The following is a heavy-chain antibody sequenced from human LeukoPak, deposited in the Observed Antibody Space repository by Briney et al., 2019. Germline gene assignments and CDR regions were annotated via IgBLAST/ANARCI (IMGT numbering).Heavy chain of an antibody. CDR2: ISYDGSNK. CDR3: AKDLGAVVPAAMGLDH. V-gene: IGHV3-30*18. J-gene: IGHJ4*02. CDR1: GFTFSSYG. Sequence: GGSLRLSCAASGFTFSSYGMHWVRQAPGKGLEWVAVISYDGSNKYYADSEKGRFTISRDNSKNTLYLQMNSLRAEDTAVYYCAKDLGAVVPAAMGLDHWGQGTLVTVSS. D-gene: IGHD2-2*01.